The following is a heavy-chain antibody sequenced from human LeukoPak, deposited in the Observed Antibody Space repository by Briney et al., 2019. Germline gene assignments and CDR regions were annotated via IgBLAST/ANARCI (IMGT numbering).Heavy chain of an antibody. Sequence: GGSLRLSCAASGFTFSSYAMHWVRQAPGKGLEWVAVIWYDGSNKYYADSVKGRFTISRDNSKNTLYLQMNSLRAEDTAVYYCARDLYYYGSGSLDYWGQGTLVTVSS. D-gene: IGHD3-10*01. CDR1: GFTFSSYA. V-gene: IGHV3-33*08. CDR3: ARDLYYYGSGSLDY. J-gene: IGHJ4*02. CDR2: IWYDGSNK.